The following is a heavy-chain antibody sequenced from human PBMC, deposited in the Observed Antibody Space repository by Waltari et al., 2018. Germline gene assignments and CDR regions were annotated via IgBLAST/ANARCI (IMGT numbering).Heavy chain of an antibody. D-gene: IGHD2-15*01. J-gene: IGHJ4*02. CDR1: GFTFSSYA. CDR3: AKKVAMYYFDY. CDR2: ISYDGSNK. V-gene: IGHV3-30-3*02. Sequence: QVQLVESGGGVVQPGRSLRLSCAASGFTFSSYAMHWVRQAPGKGLEWVAVISYDGSNKYYADSLKGRFTISRDNSKNTLYLQMNSLRAEDTAVYYCAKKVAMYYFDYWGQGTLVTVSS.